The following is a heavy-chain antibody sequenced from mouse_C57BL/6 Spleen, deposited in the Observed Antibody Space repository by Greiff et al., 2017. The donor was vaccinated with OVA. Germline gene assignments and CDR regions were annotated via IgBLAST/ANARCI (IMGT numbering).Heavy chain of an antibody. CDR1: GYSITSGYY. CDR2: ISYDGSN. CDR3: ARDRFHYYGSSYGTY. Sequence: EVKLVESGPGLVKPSQSLSLTCSVTGYSITSGYYWNWIRQFPGNKLEWMGYISYDGSNNYNPSLKNRISITRDTSKNQFFLKLNSVTTEDTATYYCARDRFHYYGSSYGTYWGQGTLVTVSA. V-gene: IGHV3-6*01. D-gene: IGHD1-1*01. J-gene: IGHJ3*01.